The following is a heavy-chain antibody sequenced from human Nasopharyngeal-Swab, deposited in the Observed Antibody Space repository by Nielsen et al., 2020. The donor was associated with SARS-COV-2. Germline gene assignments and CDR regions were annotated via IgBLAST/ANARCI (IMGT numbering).Heavy chain of an antibody. V-gene: IGHV3-33*01. CDR2: IWYVGSNK. CDR1: GFTFSSYG. CDR3: SRDSIAARLDP. Sequence: SLKISCAASGFTFSSYGMHWVRQAPGKGLEWVAVIWYVGSNKYYADSVKGRFTISRDNSKNTLYLQMNSLRAEDTAVYYCSRDSIAARLDPWGQGTLVTVSS. D-gene: IGHD6-6*01. J-gene: IGHJ5*02.